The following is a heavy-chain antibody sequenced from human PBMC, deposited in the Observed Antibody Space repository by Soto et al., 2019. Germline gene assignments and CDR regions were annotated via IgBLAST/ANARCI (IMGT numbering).Heavy chain of an antibody. CDR1: GFTFSSYA. CDR2: ISGSGGST. Sequence: QPGGSLRLSCAASGFTFSSYAMSWVRQAPGKGLEWVSAISGSGGSTYYADSVKGRFTISRDNSKNTLYLQMSSLRAEDTAVYYCAKGPPSFYGSGPRYYFDYWGQGTLVTVSS. J-gene: IGHJ4*02. D-gene: IGHD3-10*01. V-gene: IGHV3-23*01. CDR3: AKGPPSFYGSGPRYYFDY.